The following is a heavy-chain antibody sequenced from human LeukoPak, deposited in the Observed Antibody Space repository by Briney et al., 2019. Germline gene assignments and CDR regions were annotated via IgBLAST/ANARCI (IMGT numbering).Heavy chain of an antibody. J-gene: IGHJ6*03. CDR2: INHSGST. Sequence: PSETLSLTCAVYGGSFSGYYWSWIRQPPGKGLEWIGEINHSGSTNYNPSLKSRVTISVDTSKNQFSLKLSSVTAADTAVYYCAGGRSSTPYYYYYYMDVWGKGTTVTVSS. CDR1: GGSFSGYY. V-gene: IGHV4-34*01. CDR3: AGGRSSTPYYYYYYMDV. D-gene: IGHD6-13*01.